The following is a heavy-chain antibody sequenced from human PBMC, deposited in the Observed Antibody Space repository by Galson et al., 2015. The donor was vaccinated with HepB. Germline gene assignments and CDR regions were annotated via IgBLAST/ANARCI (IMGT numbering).Heavy chain of an antibody. CDR1: GFTFSNFA. V-gene: IGHV3-23*01. D-gene: IGHD2-15*01. J-gene: IGHJ4*02. CDR3: LADKGLVEFDY. Sequence: SLRLSCAASGFTFSNFAMSWVRQAPGQGLEWVSAITDSGTTYYADSVTGRFTISRDNSKNTLFLQMNSLRADDTAVYFCLADKGLVEFDYWGQGTLVTVSS. CDR2: ITDSGTT.